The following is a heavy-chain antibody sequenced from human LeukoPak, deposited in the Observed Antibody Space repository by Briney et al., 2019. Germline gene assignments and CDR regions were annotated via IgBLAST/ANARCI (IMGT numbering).Heavy chain of an antibody. CDR2: IYHSGST. CDR1: GYSISSGYY. V-gene: IGHV4-38-2*01. J-gene: IGHJ5*02. Sequence: SETLSLTCAVSGYSISSGYYWGWIRQPPGKGLEWIGSIYHSGSTYYNPSLESRVTISVDTSKNQFSLKLSSVTAADTAVYYCARVYYDILTGYYNWFDPWGQGTRVTVSS. D-gene: IGHD3-9*01. CDR3: ARVYYDILTGYYNWFDP.